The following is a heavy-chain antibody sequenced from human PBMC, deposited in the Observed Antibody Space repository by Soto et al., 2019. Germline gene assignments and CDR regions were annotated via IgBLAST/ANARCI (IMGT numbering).Heavy chain of an antibody. CDR1: GGTFSSFA. V-gene: IGHV1-69*13. Sequence: ASVKVSCKASGGTFSSFAISWVRQAPGQGLEWMGGIIPIFGTANYAQKFQGRVTITADESTSTAYMELSSLRSEDTAVYYCARVPAVAGSYAFDIWGQGTMVTVSS. CDR2: IIPIFGTA. J-gene: IGHJ3*02. D-gene: IGHD6-19*01. CDR3: ARVPAVAGSYAFDI.